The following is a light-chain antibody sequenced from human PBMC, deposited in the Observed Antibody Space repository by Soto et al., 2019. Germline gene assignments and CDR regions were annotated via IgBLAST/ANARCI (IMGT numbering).Light chain of an antibody. V-gene: IGKV3-20*01. Sequence: EIVLTQSPGTLSLSPGERATLSCRASQSGSSSYLAGYQQKPGQAPRLLIYGASSRATGIPDRFSGSGSGTDFTLTISRLEPEDFAVYYCQQYGSSPLFTFGQGTKLEIK. CDR1: QSGSSSY. CDR3: QQYGSSPLFT. CDR2: GAS. J-gene: IGKJ2*01.